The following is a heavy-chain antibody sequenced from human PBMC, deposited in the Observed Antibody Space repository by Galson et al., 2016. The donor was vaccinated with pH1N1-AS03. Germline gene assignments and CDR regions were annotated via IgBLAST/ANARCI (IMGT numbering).Heavy chain of an antibody. CDR2: ISSDGSGT. CDR1: GFTFSNYA. J-gene: IGHJ4*02. D-gene: IGHD6-13*01. V-gene: IGHV3-64*01. CDR3: ARGPVSYSNYWFPPPDY. Sequence: SLRLSCAASGFTFSNYAIHWVRQAPGKGLEYVAAISSDGSGTYYANSVKARFSISRDNSKNTVYLQMGSLRAEDMDVYYCARGPVSYSNYWFPPPDYWGQGTLVTVSS.